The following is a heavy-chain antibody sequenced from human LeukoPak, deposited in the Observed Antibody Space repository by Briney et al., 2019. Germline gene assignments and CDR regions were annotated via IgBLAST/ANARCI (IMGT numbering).Heavy chain of an antibody. CDR2: ISGSGSVS. CDR3: ARDGGFGFLAAFDI. Sequence: SGGSLRLSCAASGFTFTKAWMSWVRQAPGKGLEWISYISGSGSVSYYEDSVKGRFTISRDNAKNSLYLQMNSLRDEDTALYYCARDGGFGFLAAFDIWGQGTMVTVSS. D-gene: IGHD3-10*01. J-gene: IGHJ3*02. CDR1: GFTFTKAW. V-gene: IGHV3-48*02.